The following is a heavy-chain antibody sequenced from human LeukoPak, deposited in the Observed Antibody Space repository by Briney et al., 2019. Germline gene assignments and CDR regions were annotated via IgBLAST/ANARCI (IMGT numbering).Heavy chain of an antibody. D-gene: IGHD2-2*02. Sequence: GGSLRLSCAASGFTFSSYAMSWVRQAPGKGLEWVSAISGSGGSTYSADSVKGRFTISRDNSKNTLYLQMNSLRAEDTAVYYCARDDCSSTSCYTDYWGQGTLVTVSS. CDR1: GFTFSSYA. CDR3: ARDDCSSTSCYTDY. J-gene: IGHJ4*02. V-gene: IGHV3-23*01. CDR2: ISGSGGST.